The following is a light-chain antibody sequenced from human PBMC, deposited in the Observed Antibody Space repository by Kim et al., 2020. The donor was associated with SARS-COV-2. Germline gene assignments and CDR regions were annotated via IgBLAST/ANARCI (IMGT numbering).Light chain of an antibody. CDR1: SLRNFY. CDR3: SSRDTNGDHLRVM. CDR2: GKD. V-gene: IGLV3-19*01. J-gene: IGLJ3*02. Sequence: SSELTQDPAVSVALGQTVRITCQGDSLRNFYASWYQQKPGHAPILVIYGKDNRPSGIPDRFSGSNSENTASLTITGAQAEDEADYYCSSRDTNGDHLRVMFGGGTRLTVL.